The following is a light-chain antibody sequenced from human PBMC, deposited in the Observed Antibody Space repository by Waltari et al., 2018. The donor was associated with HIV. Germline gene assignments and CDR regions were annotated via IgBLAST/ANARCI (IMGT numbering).Light chain of an antibody. CDR3: AAWDDSLSGPRV. CDR1: SSNIGSNY. Sequence: QSVLTQPPSASGTPGQRVTISCSGSSSNIGSNYVYWYQQLPGTAPKLLIYRNNQRPSGVPDRFSGSESGTSASLAISGLRSEDEADYYCAAWDDSLSGPRVFGGGTKVTVL. J-gene: IGLJ2*01. V-gene: IGLV1-47*01. CDR2: RNN.